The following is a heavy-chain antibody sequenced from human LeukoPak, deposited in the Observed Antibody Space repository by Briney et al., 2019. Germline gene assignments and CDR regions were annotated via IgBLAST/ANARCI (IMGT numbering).Heavy chain of an antibody. CDR3: AKDSAAYYDRLEGAFDI. Sequence: GRSLRLSCAASGFTFDDYAMHWVRQAPGKGLEWVSGISWNSDSIGYADSVKGRFTISRDNAKNSLYLQLNSLRAEDTALYYCAKDSAAYYDRLEGAFDIWGQGTMVTVSS. CDR2: ISWNSDSI. V-gene: IGHV3-9*01. CDR1: GFTFDDYA. D-gene: IGHD3-22*01. J-gene: IGHJ3*02.